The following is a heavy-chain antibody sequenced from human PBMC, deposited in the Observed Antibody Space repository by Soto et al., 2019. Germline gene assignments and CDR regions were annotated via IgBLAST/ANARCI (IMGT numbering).Heavy chain of an antibody. Sequence: EVQLVESGGGLVKPGGSLRLSCAASGFTFSSYSMNWVRQAPGKGLEWVSSISSSSSYIYYADSVKGRFTISRDNAKNSLYLQMNSLRAEETAVYYCARSPTRNWFDPWGQGTLVTVSS. CDR2: ISSSSSYI. CDR1: GFTFSSYS. CDR3: ARSPTRNWFDP. V-gene: IGHV3-21*01. J-gene: IGHJ5*02.